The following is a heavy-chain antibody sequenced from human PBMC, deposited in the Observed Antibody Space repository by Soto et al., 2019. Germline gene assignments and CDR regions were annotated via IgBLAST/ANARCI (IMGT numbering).Heavy chain of an antibody. CDR2: IYTSGST. D-gene: IGHD6-19*01. V-gene: IGHV4-4*07. CDR3: ARVGPGIAVVGDDAFDI. CDR1: GGSISSYY. J-gene: IGHJ3*02. Sequence: QVQLQESGPGLVKPSETLSLTCTVSGGSISSYYWSWIRQPAGKGLEWIGRIYTSGSTNYNPSLKSRVTMSVDTSKNQFSLKLSSVTAADTAVYYCARVGPGIAVVGDDAFDIWAKGQWSPSLQ.